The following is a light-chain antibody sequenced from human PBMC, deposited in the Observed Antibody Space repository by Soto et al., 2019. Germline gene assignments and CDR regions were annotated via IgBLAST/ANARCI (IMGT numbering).Light chain of an antibody. Sequence: ILMTQSPSTLSLSPWEGSTLSCRVSQSIRRNLACHKTKAGSATRLIIHGAYTRASGITGRISGSGCGQESTLTISRLQSEDFAFYYCQQFRNWPWTFGQGTKVDIK. CDR3: QQFRNWPWT. CDR1: QSIRRN. CDR2: GAY. J-gene: IGKJ1*01. V-gene: IGKV3D-15*01.